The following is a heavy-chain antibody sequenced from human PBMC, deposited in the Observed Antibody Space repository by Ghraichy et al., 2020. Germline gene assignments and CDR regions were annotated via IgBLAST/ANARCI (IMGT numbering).Heavy chain of an antibody. CDR3: ARGRGARYCSSTSCFRAYYFDY. CDR1: GGSFSGYY. V-gene: IGHV4-34*01. CDR2: INHSGST. J-gene: IGHJ4*02. Sequence: SETLSLTCAVYGGSFSGYYWSWIRQPPGKGLEWIGEINHSGSTNYNPSLKSRVTISVDTSKNQFSLKLSSVTAADTAVYYCARGRGARYCSSTSCFRAYYFDYWGQGTLVTVSS. D-gene: IGHD2-2*01.